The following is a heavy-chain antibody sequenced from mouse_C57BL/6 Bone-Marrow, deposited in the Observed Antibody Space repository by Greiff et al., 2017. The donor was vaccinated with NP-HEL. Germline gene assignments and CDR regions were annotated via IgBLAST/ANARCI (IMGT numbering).Heavy chain of an antibody. Sequence: VQLQQSGPELVKPGASVKMSCKASGYTFTDYNMHWVKQSHGKSLEWIGYINPNNGGTSYNQKFKGKATLTVNKSSSPAYMELRSLTSEDSAVYYCAPLYYGSSYDWGQGTTLTVSS. J-gene: IGHJ2*01. CDR1: GYTFTDYN. CDR2: INPNNGGT. CDR3: APLYYGSSYD. V-gene: IGHV1-22*01. D-gene: IGHD1-1*01.